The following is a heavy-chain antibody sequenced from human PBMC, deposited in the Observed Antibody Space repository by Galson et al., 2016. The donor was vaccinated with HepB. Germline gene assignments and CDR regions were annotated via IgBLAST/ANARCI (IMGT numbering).Heavy chain of an antibody. CDR1: GMDFRSHS. J-gene: IGHJ6*02. V-gene: IGHV3-48*02. Sequence: SLRLSCAASGMDFRSHSMNWVRQVPGKGLEWVSYIHSSSGSIYYADSVKGRFTISRDNAKNSLFLQMSSLRDEDTAVYYCAGGRSTRGYYGLDVWSQGTTVIVSS. CDR3: AGGRSTRGYYGLDV. CDR2: IHSSSGSI. D-gene: IGHD2-2*01.